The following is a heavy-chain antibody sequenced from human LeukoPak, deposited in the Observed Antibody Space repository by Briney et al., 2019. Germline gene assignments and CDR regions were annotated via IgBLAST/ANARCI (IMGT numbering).Heavy chain of an antibody. CDR1: GFTFSSYA. V-gene: IGHV3-30*04. CDR2: ISYDGSNK. J-gene: IGHJ4*02. CDR3: ARDEPPGY. Sequence: PGRSLRLSCAASGFTFSSYAMHWVRQAPGKGLEWVAVISYDGSNKYYADSVKGRFTISRDNSKNMLYLQMNSLRAEDTAVYYCARDEPPGYWGQGTLVTVSS.